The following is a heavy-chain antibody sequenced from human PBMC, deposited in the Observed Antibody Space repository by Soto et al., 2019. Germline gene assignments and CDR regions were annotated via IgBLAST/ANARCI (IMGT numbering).Heavy chain of an antibody. CDR3: SKPRASLEWPPFDP. D-gene: IGHD3-3*01. J-gene: IGHJ5*02. CDR2: ISSSSSTI. Sequence: PGGSLRLSCAASGFTFSSYSMNWVRQAPGKGLEWVSYISSSSSTIYYADSVKGRFTISRDNAKNSLYLQMNNLRPEDTAVYFCSKPRASLEWPPFDPCALGTLVTVSS. CDR1: GFTFSSYS. V-gene: IGHV3-48*01.